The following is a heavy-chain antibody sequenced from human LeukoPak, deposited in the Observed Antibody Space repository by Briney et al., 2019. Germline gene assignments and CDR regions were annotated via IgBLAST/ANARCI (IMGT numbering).Heavy chain of an antibody. CDR1: GYTFTGYY. Sequence: GASVKVSCKASGYTFTGYYMHWVRQAPGQGLEWMGMIIPSDGFTTYAQKFQGRLTMTRDMSTSTVYMELSSLRSEDTALYYCATAGRRLFGVLIPLSFDYWGQGTLVTVSP. D-gene: IGHD3-3*01. CDR2: IIPSDGFT. CDR3: ATAGRRLFGVLIPLSFDY. J-gene: IGHJ4*02. V-gene: IGHV1-46*01.